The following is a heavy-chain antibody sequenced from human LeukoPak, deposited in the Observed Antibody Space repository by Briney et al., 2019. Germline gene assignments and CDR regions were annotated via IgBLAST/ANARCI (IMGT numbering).Heavy chain of an antibody. V-gene: IGHV3-48*04. Sequence: GGSLRLSCAASGFTFSSYSMSWIRQAPGKGLEWVSYISSSGSTIYYADSMKGRFTISRDNAKNSLYLQMNSLRAEDTAVYYCARAIPYYYYMDVWGKGTTVTVTS. CDR2: ISSSGSTI. CDR1: GFTFSSYS. CDR3: ARAIPYYYYMDV. J-gene: IGHJ6*03.